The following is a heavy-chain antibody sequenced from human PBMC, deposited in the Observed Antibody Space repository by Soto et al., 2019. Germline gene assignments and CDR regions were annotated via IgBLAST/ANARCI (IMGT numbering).Heavy chain of an antibody. CDR3: AHSATSTRLFWRSPIHFDY. CDR1: GFSLSTSGLG. D-gene: IGHD3-16*01. J-gene: IGHJ4*02. Sequence: SGPTLVNPTQTLTLTCTFSGFSLSTSGLGVGWIRQPPGKALEWLALIYWNDDKRYSPSLKSRLTITKDTSKNQVVLTMTNVDPVDTATYYCAHSATSTRLFWRSPIHFDYWGQGTLVTVSS. V-gene: IGHV2-5*01. CDR2: IYWNDDK.